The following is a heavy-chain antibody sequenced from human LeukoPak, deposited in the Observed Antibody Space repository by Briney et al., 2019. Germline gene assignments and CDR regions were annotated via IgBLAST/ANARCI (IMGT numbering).Heavy chain of an antibody. CDR1: GFTVSSNY. J-gene: IGHJ5*02. CDR2: IYSGGST. V-gene: IGHV3-66*01. Sequence: GESLRLSCAASGFTVSSNYMSWVRQAPGKGLEWVSVIYSGGSTYYEDSVKGRFTISRDNSKNTLYLQMNSLRAEDTAVYYCARDRITIFGGGEGFDPWGQGTLVTVSS. CDR3: ARDRITIFGGGEGFDP. D-gene: IGHD3-3*01.